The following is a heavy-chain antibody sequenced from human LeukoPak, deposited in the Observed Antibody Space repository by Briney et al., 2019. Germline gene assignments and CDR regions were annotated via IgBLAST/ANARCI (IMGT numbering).Heavy chain of an antibody. D-gene: IGHD1-26*01. CDR2: VDPEDGET. CDR3: ATLHIVGATTGLDY. CDR1: GYTFTDYY. V-gene: IGHV1-69-2*01. J-gene: IGHJ4*02. Sequence: VASVKVSCKVSGYTFTDYYMHWVQQAPGKGLEWMGLVDPEDGETIYAEKFQGRVTITADTSTDTAYMELSSLRSEDTAVYYCATLHIVGATTGLDYWGQGTLVTVSS.